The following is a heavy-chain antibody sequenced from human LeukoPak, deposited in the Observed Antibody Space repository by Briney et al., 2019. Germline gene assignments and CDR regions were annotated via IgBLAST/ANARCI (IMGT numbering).Heavy chain of an antibody. V-gene: IGHV5-51*01. J-gene: IGHJ3*02. D-gene: IGHD7-27*01. CDR2: IYPADSDS. Sequence: KVSCKGSGYSFTNYWIGWVRQMPGKGLEWMGIIYPADSDSRYSPSFQGQVIISADKSIRTAYLQWSSLKASDTAIYYCARLTGDRTFDTWGQGTMVTISS. CDR1: GYSFTNYW. CDR3: ARLTGDRTFDT.